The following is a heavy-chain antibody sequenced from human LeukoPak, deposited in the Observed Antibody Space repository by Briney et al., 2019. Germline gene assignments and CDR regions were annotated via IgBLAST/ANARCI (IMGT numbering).Heavy chain of an antibody. V-gene: IGHV3-30*03. CDR3: TTKVIRGNSGDDYDD. CDR1: GVTFSNYG. D-gene: IGHD5-12*01. J-gene: IGHJ4*02. Sequence: GGSLRLSCAASGVTFSNYGMHWVRQAPGKGLEWVALISSNGNDKLYGDSVKGRFTISRNDSKSTLYLQMNSLRVEDTAVYYCTTKVIRGNSGDDYDDWGQGTLVTVSS. CDR2: ISSNGNDK.